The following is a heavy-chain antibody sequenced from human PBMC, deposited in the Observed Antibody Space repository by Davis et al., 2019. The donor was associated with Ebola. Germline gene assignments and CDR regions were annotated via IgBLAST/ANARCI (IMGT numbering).Heavy chain of an antibody. D-gene: IGHD6-19*01. V-gene: IGHV1-69*13. Sequence: SVKVSCKASGYTFTSYGISWVRQAPGQGLEWMGGIIPIFGTANYAQKFQGRVTITADESTSTAYMELSSLRSEDTAVYYCARTWLGDGMDVWGQGTTVTVSS. J-gene: IGHJ6*02. CDR1: GYTFTSYG. CDR3: ARTWLGDGMDV. CDR2: IIPIFGTA.